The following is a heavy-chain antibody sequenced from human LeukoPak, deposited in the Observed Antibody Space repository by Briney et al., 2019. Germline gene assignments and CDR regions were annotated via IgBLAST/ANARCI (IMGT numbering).Heavy chain of an antibody. CDR1: GFTVSTYY. CDR2: IYSGGST. CDR3: ARGLGYCTSTTCLLPFDY. D-gene: IGHD2-2*01. J-gene: IGHJ4*02. Sequence: GGSLRLSCAASGFTVSTYYMTWVRQAPGKGLECVSVIYSGGSTYYADSVKGRFTVSRDNSKNTLYLQMNSLRAEDTAMYYCARGLGYCTSTTCLLPFDYWGQGTLVNLSS. V-gene: IGHV3-53*01.